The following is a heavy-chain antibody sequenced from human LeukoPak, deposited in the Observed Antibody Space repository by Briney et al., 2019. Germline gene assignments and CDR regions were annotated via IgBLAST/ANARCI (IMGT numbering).Heavy chain of an antibody. CDR1: GFTFSNYA. CDR2: ISGSGDST. Sequence: GGPLRLSCAASGFTFSNYAMRWVRQAPGKGLEWVSGISGSGDSTYYADSVKGRFTISRDNSKNSLYLQMNSLRTEDTALYYCAKGSIAARRRDYYYMDVWGKGTTVTVSS. CDR3: AKGSIAARRRDYYYMDV. D-gene: IGHD6-6*01. V-gene: IGHV3-43*02. J-gene: IGHJ6*03.